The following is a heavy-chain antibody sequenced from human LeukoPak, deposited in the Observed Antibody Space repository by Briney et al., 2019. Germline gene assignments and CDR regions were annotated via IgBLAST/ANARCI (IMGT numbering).Heavy chain of an antibody. J-gene: IGHJ3*02. CDR2: IDPTDSYT. CDR3: ARHRQGAFDI. V-gene: IGHV5-10-1*01. Sequence: GESLKISCKGSGYSFSSYWISWVRQMPGKGLEWMGRIDPTDSYTNHSPSFQGHVNISADKSISTAYLKWSSLKASDTAMYYCARHRQGAFDIWGQGTMVTVSS. CDR1: GYSFSSYW.